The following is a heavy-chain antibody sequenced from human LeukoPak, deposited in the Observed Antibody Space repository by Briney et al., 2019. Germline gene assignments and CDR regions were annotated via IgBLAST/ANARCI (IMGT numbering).Heavy chain of an antibody. J-gene: IGHJ5*02. V-gene: IGHV4-4*07. Sequence: PSETLSLTCTVSGASIRSSYWIWIRQSVGKGLEWIGRISTSGRTDYNPSLKSRVAMSVEKSKNQFSLELTSVTAADTAVYYCAREVMYYDFWTWFDPWGQGTLVTVSS. CDR3: AREVMYYDFWTWFDP. CDR1: GASIRSSY. D-gene: IGHD3-3*01. CDR2: ISTSGRT.